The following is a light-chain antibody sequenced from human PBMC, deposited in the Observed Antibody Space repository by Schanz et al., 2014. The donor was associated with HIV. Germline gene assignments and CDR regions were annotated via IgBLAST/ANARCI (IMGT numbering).Light chain of an antibody. Sequence: EIVMTQSPATLSVSPGERVTLFCRASQSVGSDLAWYQRKPGQAPRLLIYATSFRAAGIPDRFSGSGSGTDFTLTISSLEPEDFAVYSCQHYGSSRPWTFGQGTKVEIK. CDR2: ATS. J-gene: IGKJ1*01. V-gene: IGKV3D-15*01. CDR3: QHYGSSRPWT. CDR1: QSVGSD.